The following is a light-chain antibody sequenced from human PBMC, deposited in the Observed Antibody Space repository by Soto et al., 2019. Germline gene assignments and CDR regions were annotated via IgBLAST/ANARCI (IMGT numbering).Light chain of an antibody. J-gene: IGKJ1*01. Sequence: IQMALSRPTLSASGGERDTITHRASQRISHHLNWYQQKPGKAPKLLLVAASRLQRGAPSGLRGSGSGRVLSHTMRSLQPEDCATYHCPQSYSSPRTFGQGTKVDI. CDR2: AAS. CDR1: QRISHH. CDR3: PQSYSSPRT. V-gene: IGKV1-39*01.